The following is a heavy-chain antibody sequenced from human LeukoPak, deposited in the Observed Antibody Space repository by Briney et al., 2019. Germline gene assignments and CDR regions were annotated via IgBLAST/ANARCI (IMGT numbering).Heavy chain of an antibody. J-gene: IGHJ4*02. D-gene: IGHD6-13*01. CDR2: MSRSGSTI. V-gene: IGHV3-48*03. CDR3: ARGRKDMMAAGLFDY. CDR1: GFXFSSYE. Sequence: GGSLRLSCAASGFXFSSYEMNWVRQAPGKGLEWVSYMSRSGSTIYYADSAKGRFTISRDNAKNSLYLQMNSLRAEDTAVYYCARGRKDMMAAGLFDYWGQGTLVTVSS.